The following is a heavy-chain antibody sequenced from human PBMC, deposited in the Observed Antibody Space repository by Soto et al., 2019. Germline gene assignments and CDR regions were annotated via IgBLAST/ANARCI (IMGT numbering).Heavy chain of an antibody. CDR2: ISAGGTTT. CDR3: ASVGATTYYYYGMDV. D-gene: IGHD1-26*01. CDR1: GFTFDTNG. J-gene: IGHJ6*02. V-gene: IGHV3-21*04. Sequence: PGGSLRLSCAASGFTFDTNGMTWVRQVPGKGLEWVSAISAGGTTTYYADPVKGRFTISRDNAKNSLYLQMNSLRAEDTAVYYCASVGATTYYYYGMDVWGQGTTVTVSS.